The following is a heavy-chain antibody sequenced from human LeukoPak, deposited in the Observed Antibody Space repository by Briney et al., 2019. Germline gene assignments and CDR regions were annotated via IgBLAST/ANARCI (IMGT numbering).Heavy chain of an antibody. CDR3: ARHLHWGASDY. V-gene: IGHV3-74*01. Sequence: GGSLRLSCAASGFSFSSHWMHWVRHVPGKGLVWVSRINRGGSSTFYADSVKGRFTTSRDNAKNTLYLQMNSLGVEDTAVYYSARHLHWGASDYWGQGTLVTVSS. CDR2: INRGGSST. CDR1: GFSFSSHW. D-gene: IGHD1-26*01. J-gene: IGHJ4*02.